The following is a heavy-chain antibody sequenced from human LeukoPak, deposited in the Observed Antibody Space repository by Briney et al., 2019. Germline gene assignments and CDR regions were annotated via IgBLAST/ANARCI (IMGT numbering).Heavy chain of an antibody. V-gene: IGHV3-33*06. D-gene: IGHD3-10*01. CDR3: AKGMVRPGAGCYYYYMDV. Sequence: PGGSLRLSCAASGFTFSSYGMHWVRQAPGKGLEWVAVIWYDGSNKYYADSVKGRFTISRDNSKNTLYLQMNSLRAEDTAVYYCAKGMVRPGAGCYYYYMDVWGKGTTVTVSS. CDR2: IWYDGSNK. CDR1: GFTFSSYG. J-gene: IGHJ6*03.